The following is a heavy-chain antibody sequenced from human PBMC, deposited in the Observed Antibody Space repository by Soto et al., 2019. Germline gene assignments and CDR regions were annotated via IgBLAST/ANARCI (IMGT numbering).Heavy chain of an antibody. CDR3: ARPLIADY. V-gene: IGHV4-34*01. CDR1: GGSFSGYY. J-gene: IGHJ4*02. D-gene: IGHD3-16*01. CDR2: INHSGST. Sequence: SETLSLTCAVYGGSFSGYYWSWIRQPPGKGLEWIGEINHSGSTNYNPSLKSRVTISVDTSKNQFSLKLSSVTAADTAVYYCARPLIADYWGQGTRVTVSS.